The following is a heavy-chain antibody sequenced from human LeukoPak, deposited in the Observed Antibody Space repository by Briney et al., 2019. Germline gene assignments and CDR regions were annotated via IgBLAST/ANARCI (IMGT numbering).Heavy chain of an antibody. J-gene: IGHJ4*02. Sequence: GESLKISCRGSGYSFTTYWIGWVRQMPGKGLEWVGIIYPGGSDTRYSPSFQGQVTMSADKSINTAYLQWSSLKASDTAMYYCARRQGCSSTSCPPDSWGQGTLVTVSS. CDR2: IYPGGSDT. V-gene: IGHV5-51*01. CDR3: ARRQGCSSTSCPPDS. CDR1: GYSFTTYW. D-gene: IGHD2-2*01.